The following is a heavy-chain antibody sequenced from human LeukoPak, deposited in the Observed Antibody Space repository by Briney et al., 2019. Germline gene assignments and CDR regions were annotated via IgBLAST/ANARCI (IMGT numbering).Heavy chain of an antibody. CDR3: ASSLLGSGWARDAFDI. V-gene: IGHV4-59*01. Sequence: SETLSLTCTVSGGSISSYYWSWIRQPPGKGLEWIGYIYYSGSTNYNPSLKSRVTISVDASKNQFSLKLSSVTAADTAVYYCASSLLGSGWARDAFDIWGQGTMVTVSS. J-gene: IGHJ3*02. CDR2: IYYSGST. CDR1: GGSISSYY. D-gene: IGHD6-19*01.